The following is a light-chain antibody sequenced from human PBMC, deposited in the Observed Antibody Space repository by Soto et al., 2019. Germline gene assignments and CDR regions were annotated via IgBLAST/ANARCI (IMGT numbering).Light chain of an antibody. Sequence: QSVLTQPASVSGSPGQSITISCTGTSSDVGGYNYVSWYQQHPGKAPKLMIYDVSNRPSGVSNRFSGSTSGNTASLTISGLEDEDEADYYCSSYTSSSTYVFGTGTKVXVL. V-gene: IGLV2-14*01. CDR3: SSYTSSSTYV. J-gene: IGLJ1*01. CDR1: SSDVGGYNY. CDR2: DVS.